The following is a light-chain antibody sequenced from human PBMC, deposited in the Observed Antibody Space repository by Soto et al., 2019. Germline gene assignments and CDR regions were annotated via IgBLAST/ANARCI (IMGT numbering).Light chain of an antibody. CDR1: SSDVGSYNL. V-gene: IGLV2-23*03. CDR2: EGS. J-gene: IGLJ3*02. Sequence: QSALTQPASVSGSPGQSITISCTGTSSDVGSYNLVSWYQQHPGKAPKLMIYEGSKRPSGLSNRFSGSKSCTTAALTISGLQAEDEADYYCCAYAPSTTFVFGGGTKLTVI. CDR3: CAYAPSTTFV.